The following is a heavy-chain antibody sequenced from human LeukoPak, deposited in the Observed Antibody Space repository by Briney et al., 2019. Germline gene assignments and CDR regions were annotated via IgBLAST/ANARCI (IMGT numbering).Heavy chain of an antibody. V-gene: IGHV4-4*02. CDR1: EFSVGSNY. D-gene: IGHD6-19*01. Sequence: GSLRLSCAASEFSVGSNYMTWVRQPPGKGLEWIGEIYHRGRTGYNPSLKSRVTISVDESKNQFSLKMISVTAADTAVYYCARVLYLPVAGNVHAFDIWGQGTMVTVSS. J-gene: IGHJ3*02. CDR2: IYHRGRT. CDR3: ARVLYLPVAGNVHAFDI.